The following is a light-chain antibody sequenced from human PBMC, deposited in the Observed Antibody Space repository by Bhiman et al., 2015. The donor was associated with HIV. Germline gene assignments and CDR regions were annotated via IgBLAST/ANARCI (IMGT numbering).Light chain of an antibody. Sequence: SYELAQPPSVSVPPGQTAIITCSGDNLGDRYVHWYQQKAGQSPILIIYQSSKRPSGIPERFSGSNSGDTATLTISETQALDEADYYCQAWDSNTGVFGTGTKVTVL. J-gene: IGLJ1*01. CDR1: NLGDRY. V-gene: IGLV3-1*01. CDR3: QAWDSNTGV. CDR2: QSS.